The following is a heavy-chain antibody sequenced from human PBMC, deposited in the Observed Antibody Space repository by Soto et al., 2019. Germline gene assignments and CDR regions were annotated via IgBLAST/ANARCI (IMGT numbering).Heavy chain of an antibody. CDR1: GYTFSDNG. V-gene: IGHV1-18*01. CDR2: VSGYTSNT. Sequence: QDQLVQSGAEVKKPGASLKVSCKASGYTFSDNGISWVRQAPGQGLEWMGRVSGYTSNTKYAKKFQGRVTMTTDTSTSTAYMELRSLGSDDSAVNYCATGGWHPFDYWGQGTLVTGSS. J-gene: IGHJ4*02. CDR3: ATGGWHPFDY.